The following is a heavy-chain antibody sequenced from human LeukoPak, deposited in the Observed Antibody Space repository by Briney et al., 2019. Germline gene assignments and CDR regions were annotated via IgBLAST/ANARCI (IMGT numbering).Heavy chain of an antibody. CDR1: GFTFSSYA. J-gene: IGHJ4*02. D-gene: IGHD7-27*01. Sequence: VGSLRLSCASSGFTFSSYAMSWVRQAPGKGLEWVSTMGGTGVRTYYADSVKGRFTISRNNSKNTVYLEINSLRAQDTDGYFCATERLGSLYFFHYGGQGTLVTVSS. CDR3: ATERLGSLYFFHY. CDR2: MGGTGVRT. V-gene: IGHV3-23*01.